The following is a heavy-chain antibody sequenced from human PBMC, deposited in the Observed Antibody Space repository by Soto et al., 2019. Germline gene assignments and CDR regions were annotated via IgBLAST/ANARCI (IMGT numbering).Heavy chain of an antibody. CDR1: GFTFSSYA. V-gene: IGHV3-23*01. J-gene: IGHJ3*02. CDR3: ALFGALPNDAFDI. CDR2: ISGSGGST. Sequence: QAGGSLRLSCAASGFTFSSYAMSWVRQAPGKGLEWVSAISGSGGSTYYADSVKGRFTISRDNSKNTLYLQMNSLRAEDTAVYYCALFGALPNDAFDIWGQGTMVTVSS. D-gene: IGHD3-10*01.